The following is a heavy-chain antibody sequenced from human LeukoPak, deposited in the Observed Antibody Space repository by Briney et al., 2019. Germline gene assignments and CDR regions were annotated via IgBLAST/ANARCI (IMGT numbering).Heavy chain of an antibody. CDR2: IKQDGSEK. CDR1: GLTFSRYW. Sequence: GGSLRLSCAASGLTFSRYWMTWFRQAPGKGLEWVANIKQDGSEKYYVDSVKGRFTISRDNADRSLYLQMTSLRVEDTAVYFCASRYCTGVNCFAASYMCMDVWGKGTTVTVSS. D-gene: IGHD2-8*02. CDR3: ASRYCTGVNCFAASYMCMDV. V-gene: IGHV3-7*01. J-gene: IGHJ6*03.